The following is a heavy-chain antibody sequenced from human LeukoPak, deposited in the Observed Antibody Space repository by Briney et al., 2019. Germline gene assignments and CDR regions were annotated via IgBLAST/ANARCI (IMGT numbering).Heavy chain of an antibody. Sequence: SETLPLTCTVSGGSISSSSYYWGWIRQPPGKGLEWIGSIYYSGSTYYNPSLKSRVTISVDTSKNQFSLKLNSVTATDTAVYYCARGYCSSGSCYYYYYMDVWGKGTTITVSS. D-gene: IGHD2-15*01. CDR3: ARGYCSSGSCYYYYYMDV. J-gene: IGHJ6*03. V-gene: IGHV4-39*07. CDR2: IYYSGST. CDR1: GGSISSSSYY.